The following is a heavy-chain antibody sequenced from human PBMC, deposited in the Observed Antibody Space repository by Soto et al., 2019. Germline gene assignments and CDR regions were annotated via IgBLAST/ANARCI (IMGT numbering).Heavy chain of an antibody. Sequence: GASVKVSCKASGYTFTSYAMRWVRQAPGQRLEWMGWINAGNGNTKYSQKFQGRVTITRDTSASTAYMELSSLRSEDTAVYYCARGVGYYDFWSGYLLLGYYYGTDVWGQGTTVTVSS. CDR1: GYTFTSYA. J-gene: IGHJ6*02. CDR2: INAGNGNT. D-gene: IGHD3-3*01. V-gene: IGHV1-3*01. CDR3: ARGVGYYDFWSGYLLLGYYYGTDV.